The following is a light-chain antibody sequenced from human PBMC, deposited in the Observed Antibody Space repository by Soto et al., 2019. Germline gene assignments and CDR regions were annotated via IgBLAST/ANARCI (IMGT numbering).Light chain of an antibody. CDR3: QHYGNSPPSVT. CDR1: QSVNSDY. Sequence: EVELTQSPATLSLSPGERATLSCRASQSVNSDYLVWYQQKPGQAPRLLIYGASRRATGIPDRFSGSGSGTDFTLTISSLEPEDFAVYYCQHYGNSPPSVTFGPGTKVEIK. J-gene: IGKJ3*01. CDR2: GAS. V-gene: IGKV3-20*01.